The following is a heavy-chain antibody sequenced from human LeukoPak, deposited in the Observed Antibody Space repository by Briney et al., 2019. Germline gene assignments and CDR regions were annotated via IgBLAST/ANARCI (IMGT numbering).Heavy chain of an antibody. V-gene: IGHV4-34*01. CDR2: INNSGST. Sequence: PSETLSLTCIVSGGSFSGNYWSWIRQPPPTGLEGIGEINNSGSTNYNPSLKSRVTISVDTSKNQYSLKVSSVTAADTAVYYCARGYNRGSYYNFLGQGTLVTVSS. J-gene: IGHJ4*02. D-gene: IGHD3-16*01. CDR1: GGSFSGNY. CDR3: ARGYNRGSYYNF.